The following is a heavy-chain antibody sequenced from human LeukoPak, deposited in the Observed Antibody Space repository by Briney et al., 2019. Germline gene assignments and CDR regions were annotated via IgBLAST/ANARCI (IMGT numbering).Heavy chain of an antibody. V-gene: IGHV3-21*01. CDR1: GFTFTSYP. D-gene: IGHD1-1*01. CDR3: ARGWNWNDNWFDP. J-gene: IGHJ5*02. Sequence: GGSLRLSCAASGFTFTSYPMNWVRQAPGKGLEWVSSISTTSSYLYYADSLKGRFTISRDNAKNSLYLQMNGLRAEDTAVYYCARGWNWNDNWFDPWGQGTLVTVSS. CDR2: ISTTSSYL.